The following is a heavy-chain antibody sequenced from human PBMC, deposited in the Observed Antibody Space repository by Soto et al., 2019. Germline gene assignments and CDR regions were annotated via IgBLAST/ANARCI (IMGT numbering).Heavy chain of an antibody. V-gene: IGHV4-34*02. J-gene: IGHJ4*02. CDR3: ARGLVSETSYSGGWYFFDF. Sequence: QVQLQQWGAGLLKPSETLSLTCAVHGGSFSGYTWTWIRQSPGKGLEWLGQINAGGSANYNPSLKSRVTISVGSSNNEFYLDLTSVSAADTAVYYCARGLVSETSYSGGWYFFDFWGQGTLVTVSS. CDR1: GGSFSGYT. D-gene: IGHD3-10*01. CDR2: INAGGSA.